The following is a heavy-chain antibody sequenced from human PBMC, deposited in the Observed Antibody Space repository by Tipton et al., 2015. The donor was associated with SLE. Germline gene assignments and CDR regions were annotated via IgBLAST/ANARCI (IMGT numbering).Heavy chain of an antibody. CDR3: ARGFLYDGFQV. J-gene: IGHJ1*01. Sequence: PGLVKPSQTLSLTCAISGDSVSTNSAAWTWIRQSPSRGLEWLGRTYYRSKWYSDYAVSVKSRIIINPDTSKNQFSLQLTSVTPEDTAVHYCARGFLYDGFQVWGQGTLVTVSS. CDR2: TYYRSKWYS. CDR1: GDSVSTNSAA. D-gene: IGHD2-2*02. V-gene: IGHV6-1*01.